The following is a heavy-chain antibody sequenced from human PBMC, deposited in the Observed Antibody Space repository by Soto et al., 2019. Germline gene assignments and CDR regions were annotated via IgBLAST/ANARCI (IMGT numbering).Heavy chain of an antibody. V-gene: IGHV1-18*01. Sequence: VKVSCKAAGYTFTSYGISWVGQAPGEGGEGMGGISAYNGNKNYAKKLQGRVTITTDTSTSTAYMELRSLSSDATAVYYCARDHYVMDVWGQGTTVAVS. CDR3: ARDHYVMDV. CDR1: GYTFTSYG. CDR2: ISAYNGNK. J-gene: IGHJ6*02.